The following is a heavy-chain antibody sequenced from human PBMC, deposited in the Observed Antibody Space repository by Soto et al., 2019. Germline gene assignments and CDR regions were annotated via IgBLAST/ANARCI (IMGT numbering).Heavy chain of an antibody. Sequence: RESLKISCRTSGYRFTSYWIAWVRQMTGQGLEWMGIIFPSDSDTRYSPSFQGQVTISADRSTSTVFLQWASLKASDTAVYFCARKDKSVYFNWFDPWGQGTLVTISS. J-gene: IGHJ5*02. CDR2: IFPSDSDT. CDR1: GYRFTSYW. CDR3: ARKDKSVYFNWFDP. D-gene: IGHD3-10*01. V-gene: IGHV5-51*01.